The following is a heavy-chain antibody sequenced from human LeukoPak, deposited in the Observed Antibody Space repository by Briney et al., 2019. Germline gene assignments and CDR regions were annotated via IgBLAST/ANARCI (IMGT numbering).Heavy chain of an antibody. D-gene: IGHD6-6*01. CDR3: ARHPSKAALLDS. CDR1: GYSFTSYW. CDR2: IYPGDSDI. Sequence: GESLKISCKGSGYSFTSYWLAWVRQMPGKGLEWMGIIYPGDSDIKYSPSLQGQVTISTDRSISTAYLQWSSLKASDTATYYCARHPSKAALLDSWGQGTLVTVSP. V-gene: IGHV5-51*01. J-gene: IGHJ4*02.